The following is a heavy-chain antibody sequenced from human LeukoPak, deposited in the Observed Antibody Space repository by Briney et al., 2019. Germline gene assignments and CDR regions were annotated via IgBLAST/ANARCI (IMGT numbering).Heavy chain of an antibody. D-gene: IGHD3-16*01. V-gene: IGHV3-23*01. J-gene: IGHJ4*02. CDR2: ISGSGGST. Sequence: GGSLRLSCAASGFTFSSYAMSWVRQAPGKGLEWVSAISGSGGSTYYADSVKGRFTISRDNSKNTLYLQMNSLRAEDTAVYYCARVSGADLFFLGNIDYFDYWGQGTLVTVSS. CDR3: ARVSGADLFFLGNIDYFDY. CDR1: GFTFSSYA.